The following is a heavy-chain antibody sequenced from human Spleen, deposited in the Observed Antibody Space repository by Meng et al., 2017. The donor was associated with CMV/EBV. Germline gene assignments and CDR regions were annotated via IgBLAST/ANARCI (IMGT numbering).Heavy chain of an antibody. CDR1: GFTFSNYW. CDR3: ACSDYYYGMDV. V-gene: IGHV3-7*01. Sequence: GGSLRLSCDASGFTFSNYWMSWVRQTPGKGLEWVANIKRDGSEKFYVDSVKGRFTISRDNAKNSLYLQMNSLGAEDTAVYYCACSDYYYGMDVWGQGTTVTVSS. CDR2: IKRDGSEK. D-gene: IGHD3-10*02. J-gene: IGHJ6*02.